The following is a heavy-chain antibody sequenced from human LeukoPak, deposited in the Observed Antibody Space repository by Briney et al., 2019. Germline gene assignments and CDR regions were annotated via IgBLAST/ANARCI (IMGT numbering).Heavy chain of an antibody. CDR3: ARAVAAAGTHGMDV. D-gene: IGHD6-13*01. J-gene: IGHJ6*02. V-gene: IGHV3-21*01. CDR1: GFTFSSYS. CDR2: ISSSSSYI. Sequence: GGSLRLSCAASGFTFSSYSMNWVRQAPGKGLEWVSSISSSSSYIYYADSVKGRFTISRDNAKNSLYLQMNSLRAEDTAVYYCARAVAAAGTHGMDVWGQGTTVTVSS.